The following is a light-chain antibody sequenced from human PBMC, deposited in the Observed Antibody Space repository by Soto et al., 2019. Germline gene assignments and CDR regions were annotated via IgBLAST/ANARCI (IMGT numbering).Light chain of an antibody. CDR2: DAS. V-gene: IGKV3-11*01. CDR1: QSMGNY. Sequence: EIGLTQSPATLSLSPGERATRVCRASQSMGNYLAWYQQKSGQAPRLLIYDASNRATGIPARFSGGGSGTDFALTVSSLEPEDFAVYYCQQCSSWPPTFGQGTKLEI. J-gene: IGKJ2*01. CDR3: QQCSSWPPT.